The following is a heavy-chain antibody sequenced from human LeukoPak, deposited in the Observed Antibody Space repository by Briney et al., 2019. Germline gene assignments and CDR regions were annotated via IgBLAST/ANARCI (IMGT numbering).Heavy chain of an antibody. CDR3: ARHLRNYDILTGYIPHLGFDP. Sequence: SETLSLTCTVSGGPISSYYWSWIRQPPGKGLEWIGYIYYSGSTNYNPSLKSRVTISVDTSKNQFSLKLSSVTAADTAVYYCARHLRNYDILTGYIPHLGFDPWGQGTLVTVSS. CDR2: IYYSGST. J-gene: IGHJ5*02. V-gene: IGHV4-59*08. D-gene: IGHD3-9*01. CDR1: GGPISSYY.